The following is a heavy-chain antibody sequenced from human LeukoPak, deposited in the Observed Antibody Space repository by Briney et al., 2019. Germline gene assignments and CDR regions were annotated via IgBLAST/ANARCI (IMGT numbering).Heavy chain of an antibody. CDR3: AKDPRRDDVLTGSFAD. CDR2: ISPSGDIT. CDR1: GFTFSNHG. D-gene: IGHD3-9*01. Sequence: PGGSLRLSCAASGFTFSNHGMNWVRQAPGKGLEWVSCISPSGDITYYADSVKGRFTISRDNSKNTLYLQMNSLRAEDTAVYYCAKDPRRDDVLTGSFADWGQGTLVTVSS. J-gene: IGHJ4*02. V-gene: IGHV3-23*01.